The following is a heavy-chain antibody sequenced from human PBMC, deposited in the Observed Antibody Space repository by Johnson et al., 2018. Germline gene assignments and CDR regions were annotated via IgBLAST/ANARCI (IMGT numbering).Heavy chain of an antibody. Sequence: VQLVESGGGLVQPGGSLRLSCAASGFTFSSYWMSWVRQAPGKGLEWVANIKQDGSEKYYVDSVKGRFTLSRDNAKNSLYLQMNSLRAEDTAVDYCARDRYRSSWYGDYYYGMDVWGQGTTVTVSS. J-gene: IGHJ6*02. CDR1: GFTFSSYW. CDR3: ARDRYRSSWYGDYYYGMDV. D-gene: IGHD6-13*01. V-gene: IGHV3-7*01. CDR2: IKQDGSEK.